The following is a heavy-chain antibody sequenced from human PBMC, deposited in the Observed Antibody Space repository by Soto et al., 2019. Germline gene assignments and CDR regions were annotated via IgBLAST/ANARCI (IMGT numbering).Heavy chain of an antibody. CDR1: GGSISTDSHY. J-gene: IGHJ4*02. V-gene: IGHV4-39*02. CDR2: ADYAGST. CDR3: ARRTNYGDYSFDY. Sequence: QLQLQESGPGLVKPSDTLSLTCTVSGGSISTDSHYWGWIRQPPGKGLEWIGSADYAGSTYKNPSLHSRVTISVDTSKNRFSLELNSVTAADTAVYYCARRTNYGDYSFDYWGQGTLVTVSS. D-gene: IGHD4-17*01.